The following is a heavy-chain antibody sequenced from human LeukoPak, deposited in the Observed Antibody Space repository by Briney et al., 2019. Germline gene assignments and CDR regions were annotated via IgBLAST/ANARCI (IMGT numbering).Heavy chain of an antibody. J-gene: IGHJ1*01. Sequence: GGSLRLSCTASGFTFSTYAMSWVRQAPGKGLEWVSAITDSGGNTYYAAPVKGRFTNSRGNSKNTLYLQMNSLRAEDAAVYYCARHRGISYWGRGTLVTVSS. D-gene: IGHD3-10*01. CDR3: ARHRGISY. CDR2: ITDSGGNT. CDR1: GFTFSTYA. V-gene: IGHV3-23*01.